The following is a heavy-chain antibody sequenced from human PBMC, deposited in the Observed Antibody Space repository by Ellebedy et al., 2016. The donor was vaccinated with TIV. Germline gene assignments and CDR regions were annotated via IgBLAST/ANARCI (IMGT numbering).Heavy chain of an antibody. J-gene: IGHJ5*01. CDR1: GLTFSSYS. CDR2: IGTSSTI. CDR3: ARMSYDGSGFFNWFDS. Sequence: GESLKISCAASGLTFSSYSMNWVRQAPGKGLEWVSYIGTSSTIYYADSVKGRFTISRDNAKNSLYLQMTSLRAEDTAVYYCARMSYDGSGFFNWFDSWGQGTLVTVSS. V-gene: IGHV3-48*04. D-gene: IGHD3-22*01.